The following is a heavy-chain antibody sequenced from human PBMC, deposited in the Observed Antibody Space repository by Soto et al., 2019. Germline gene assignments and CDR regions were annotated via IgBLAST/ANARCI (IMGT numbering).Heavy chain of an antibody. Sequence: SETLSLTCTVSGGSISSYYWSWIRQPPGKGLEWIGYIYYSGSTNYNPSLKSRVTISVDASKNQFSLKLSSVTAADTAVYYCARRWGRNFDYWGQGTLVTVSS. D-gene: IGHD2-15*01. CDR3: ARRWGRNFDY. V-gene: IGHV4-59*08. CDR1: GGSISSYY. J-gene: IGHJ4*02. CDR2: IYYSGST.